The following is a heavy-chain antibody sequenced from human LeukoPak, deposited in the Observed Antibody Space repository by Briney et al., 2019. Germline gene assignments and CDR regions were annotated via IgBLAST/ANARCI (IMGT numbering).Heavy chain of an antibody. CDR3: AKAKAGYCSDGNCNFDY. CDR2: ISGSGGST. Sequence: GGSLRLSCAASGFTFSNYAMNWVRQAPGKGLEWVSIISGSGGSTYYADSVKGRFTISRDNSKNTLYLHMNSLRAEDTAVYYCAKAKAGYCSDGNCNFDYWGQGTLVTVSS. V-gene: IGHV3-23*01. D-gene: IGHD2-15*01. J-gene: IGHJ4*02. CDR1: GFTFSNYA.